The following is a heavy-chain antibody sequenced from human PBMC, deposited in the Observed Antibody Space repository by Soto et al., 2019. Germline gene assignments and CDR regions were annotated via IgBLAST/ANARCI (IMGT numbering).Heavy chain of an antibody. J-gene: IGHJ5*02. Sequence: WGSLRLSCAASGITFSSGGMHWVRQAPGKRLEWLAVLSYDGSNKYYSDTVQARFNISRENSKNTLYLQMNSLRAEDTAVYYCAKARPPGVYTWLDPWRQGNLVTVSS. CDR3: AKARPPGVYTWLDP. D-gene: IGHD2-2*02. V-gene: IGHV3-30*18. CDR1: GITFSSGG. CDR2: LSYDGSNK.